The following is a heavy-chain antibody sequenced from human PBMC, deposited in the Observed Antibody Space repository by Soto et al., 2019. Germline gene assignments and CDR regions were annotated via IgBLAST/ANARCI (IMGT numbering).Heavy chain of an antibody. CDR1: GFTFSDST. V-gene: IGHV3-73*02. J-gene: IGHJ5*02. Sequence: EVQLVESGGGLVQPGGSLKLSCAASGFTFSDSTLHWVRQASGKGLEWVGRIRDKSNNYATSYAATIKGRFTISRDDSRNTAYLHMNSLKTEDTAVYYCTRPLPGSINWFDPWGQGTLVTVSS. CDR2: IRDKSNNYAT. CDR3: TRPLPGSINWFDP.